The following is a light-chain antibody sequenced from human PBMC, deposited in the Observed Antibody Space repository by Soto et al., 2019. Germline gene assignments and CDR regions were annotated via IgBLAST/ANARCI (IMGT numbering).Light chain of an antibody. CDR3: ETWDSNTHEGV. CDR1: SGHSSYI. CDR2: LEGSGTY. J-gene: IGLJ3*02. Sequence: QAVVTQSSSASASLGSSVKLTCTLSSGHSSYIIAWHQQQPAKAPRYLMKLEGSGTYNKGSGVPDRFSGSSPGADRYLTISNLQFDDEADYYCETWDSNTHEGVLGGGTKLTVL. V-gene: IGLV4-60*02.